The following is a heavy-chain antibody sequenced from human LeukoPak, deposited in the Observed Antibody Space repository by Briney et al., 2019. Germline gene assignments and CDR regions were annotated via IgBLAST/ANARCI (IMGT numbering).Heavy chain of an antibody. D-gene: IGHD3-22*01. CDR3: ARDRVTYDSSGYYWNWFDP. J-gene: IGHJ5*02. CDR1: GYTFTNYA. Sequence: ASVKVSCKASGYTFTNYAMHWVRQAPGQGLEWMGWINAGNANTKYSQKFQGRVTITRDTSASTAYMELSSLRSEDMAVYYCARDRVTYDSSGYYWNWFDPWGQGTLVTVSS. V-gene: IGHV1-3*01. CDR2: INAGNANT.